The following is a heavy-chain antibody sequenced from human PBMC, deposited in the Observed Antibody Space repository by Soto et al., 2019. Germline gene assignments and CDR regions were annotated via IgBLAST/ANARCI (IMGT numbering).Heavy chain of an antibody. CDR1: GYTFTGYY. Sequence: QVQLVQSGAEVKKPGASVKVSCKASGYTFTGYYMHWVRQAPGQGLEWMGWINPNSGGTNYAQKCQGRVTMTRDTSISTAYMELSRLRSDDTAVYYCAREGGGYCSGGSCSNFDYWGQGTLVTVSS. CDR2: INPNSGGT. V-gene: IGHV1-2*02. J-gene: IGHJ4*02. D-gene: IGHD2-15*01. CDR3: AREGGGYCSGGSCSNFDY.